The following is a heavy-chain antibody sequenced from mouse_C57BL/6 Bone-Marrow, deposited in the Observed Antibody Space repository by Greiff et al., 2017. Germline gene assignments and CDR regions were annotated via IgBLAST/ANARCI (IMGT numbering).Heavy chain of an antibody. V-gene: IGHV5-12*01. CDR1: GFTFSDYY. Sequence: EVKVAESGGGLVQPGGSLKLSCAASGFTFSDYYMYWVRQTPEKRLEWVAYISNGGGSTYYPDTVKGRFTISRDNAKNTLYLQMSRRKSEDTAMYYCARHIYYYGSSYAMDYWGQGTSVTVSA. CDR2: ISNGGGST. J-gene: IGHJ4*01. CDR3: ARHIYYYGSSYAMDY. D-gene: IGHD1-1*01.